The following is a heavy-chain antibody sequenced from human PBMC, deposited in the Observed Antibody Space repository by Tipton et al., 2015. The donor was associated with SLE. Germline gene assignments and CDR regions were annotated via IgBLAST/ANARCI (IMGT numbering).Heavy chain of an antibody. CDR3: ARDSKPVNGGFDY. CDR2: ISYDGSNK. J-gene: IGHJ4*02. CDR1: GFTFSSYG. D-gene: IGHD3-10*01. Sequence: SLRLSCAASGFTFSSYGMHWVRQAPGKGLEWVAVISYDGSNKYYADSVKGRFTISRDNSKNTLYLQMNSLRAEDTAVYYCARDSKPVNGGFDYWGQGTLVTVSS. V-gene: IGHV3-30*03.